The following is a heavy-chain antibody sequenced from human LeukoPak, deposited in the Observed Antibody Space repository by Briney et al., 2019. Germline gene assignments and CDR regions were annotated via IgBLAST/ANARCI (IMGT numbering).Heavy chain of an antibody. J-gene: IGHJ6*03. CDR1: GFTFSDYY. V-gene: IGHV3-11*04. D-gene: IGHD3-10*01. CDR3: ARSGRGVDSFYFYMDV. Sequence: MPGGSLRLSCASSGFTFSDYYMSWIRQAPGKGLEWVSYISSSGSTIYYADSVKGRFTISRDNAKNSLYLQMNSLRAEDAAVYYCARSGRGVDSFYFYMDVWGKGTTVTVSS. CDR2: ISSSGSTI.